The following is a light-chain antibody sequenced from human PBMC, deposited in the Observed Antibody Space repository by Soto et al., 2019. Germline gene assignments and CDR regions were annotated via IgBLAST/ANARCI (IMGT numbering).Light chain of an antibody. J-gene: IGKJ5*01. Sequence: EIVLTQSPAILSLSPGERATLSCRASQSVSSYLAWYQQKPGQAPRLLIYDTSNRATGIPARFSGSGSGTDFSLTISILEPEDFAVYYCQQRSSWPITFGQGTRLEIK. CDR3: QQRSSWPIT. V-gene: IGKV3-11*01. CDR1: QSVSSY. CDR2: DTS.